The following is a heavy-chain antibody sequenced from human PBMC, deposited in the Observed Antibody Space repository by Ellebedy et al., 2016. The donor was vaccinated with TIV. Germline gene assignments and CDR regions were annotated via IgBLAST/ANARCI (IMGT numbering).Heavy chain of an antibody. Sequence: MPSETLSLTCTVSGGSVSDGGDYWSWIRQPPGKGLEWIGYVYYIRSTNYNPSLESRVSISVDTSKNQFSLRLNSVTAADTAVYFCARGIRNYDSSGYYYTFWGQGTLVTVSS. J-gene: IGHJ4*02. CDR3: ARGIRNYDSSGYYYTF. V-gene: IGHV4-61*08. CDR2: VYYIRST. CDR1: GGSVSDGGDY. D-gene: IGHD3-22*01.